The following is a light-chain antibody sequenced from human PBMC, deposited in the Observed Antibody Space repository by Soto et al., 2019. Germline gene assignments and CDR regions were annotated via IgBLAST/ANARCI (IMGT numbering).Light chain of an antibody. Sequence: EIVLTQSPATLSLSPGERAILSCRASQSVSSTYLAWYQQKPGPAPRLLIYGASSRATGILDRFSGSGSGSDFTLAISRLEPEDFAVYYCQQYGSSPPITFGQGTRLEIK. CDR1: QSVSSTY. V-gene: IGKV3-20*01. CDR2: GAS. J-gene: IGKJ5*01. CDR3: QQYGSSPPIT.